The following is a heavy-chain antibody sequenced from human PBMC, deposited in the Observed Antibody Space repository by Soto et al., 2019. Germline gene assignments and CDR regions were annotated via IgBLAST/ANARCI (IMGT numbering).Heavy chain of an antibody. J-gene: IGHJ4*02. V-gene: IGHV5-51*01. CDR3: AREDTSGYYFYDF. D-gene: IGHD3-22*01. CDR1: GFSFRSYW. Sequence: GESLKISCKGSGFSFRSYWIAWVRQMPGKGLEWMGIIYPGDSDTTYSPSFRGQVTISADKSTSTAYLQWSSLKASDTATYYCAREDTSGYYFYDFWGQGTQVTVSS. CDR2: IYPGDSDT.